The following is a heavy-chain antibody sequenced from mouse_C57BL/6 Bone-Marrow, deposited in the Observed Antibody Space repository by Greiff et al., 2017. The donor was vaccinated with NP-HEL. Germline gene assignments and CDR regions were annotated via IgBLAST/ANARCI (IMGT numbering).Heavy chain of an antibody. CDR2: IYWDDDK. J-gene: IGHJ1*03. V-gene: IGHV8-12*01. Sequence: QVTLKVSGPGILQSSQTLSLTCSFSGFSLSTSGMGVSWIRQPSGKGLEWLAHIYWDDDKRYNPSLKSRLTISKATSRNQVFLKITSVDTADTATYYGARRGPSITTVVENWYFDVWGTGTTVTVSS. CDR1: GFSLSTSGMG. D-gene: IGHD1-1*01. CDR3: ARRGPSITTVVENWYFDV.